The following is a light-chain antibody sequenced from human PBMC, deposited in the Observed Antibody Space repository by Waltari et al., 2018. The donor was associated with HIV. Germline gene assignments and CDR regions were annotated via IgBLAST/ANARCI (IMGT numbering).Light chain of an antibody. CDR1: QDISSC. J-gene: IGKJ4*01. CDR2: TAS. V-gene: IGKV1-12*01. CDR3: QQGNSFSLT. Sequence: DIQMTQSPSSVSASVGDRVPITSRASQDISSCLAWYHKKPGKAPKFLIYTASTLQSGVPSRFSGSVSGTDFTLTISSLQPEDFATYYCQQGNSFSLTFGGGTKVEIK.